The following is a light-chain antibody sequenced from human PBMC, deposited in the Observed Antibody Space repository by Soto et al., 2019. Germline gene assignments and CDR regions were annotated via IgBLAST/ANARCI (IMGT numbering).Light chain of an antibody. CDR2: AAS. CDR1: QSISSY. CDR3: QQSYSK. Sequence: DIQMTQSPSSLSASVGDRVTITCRASQSISSYLNWYQQKPGKAPKLLIYAASSLQSGVPSRFSGSGSGTDFTLTISSLQPEDFATYYCQQSYSKFGQGNKVEIK. J-gene: IGKJ1*01. V-gene: IGKV1-39*01.